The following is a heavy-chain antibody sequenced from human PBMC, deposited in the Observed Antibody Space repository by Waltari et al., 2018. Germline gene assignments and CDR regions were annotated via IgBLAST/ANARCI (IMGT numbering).Heavy chain of an antibody. D-gene: IGHD2-2*01. CDR1: GVTFANAW. J-gene: IGHJ4*02. V-gene: IGHV3-15*01. CDR2: RKSKAEGGTT. CDR3: TTEGGRTWPMY. Sequence: EVQFVESGGVLVKPGDSLHLSCVASGVTFANAWINWVRQAPGKGLEWVGRRKSKAEGGTTDYAAPVKGRFAISRDDSKDTAYLQMNSLKTEDTAMYFCTTEGGRTWPMYWGQGTLVTVSS.